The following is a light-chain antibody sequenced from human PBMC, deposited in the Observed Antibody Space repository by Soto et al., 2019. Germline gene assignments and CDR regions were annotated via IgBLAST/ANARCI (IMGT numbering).Light chain of an antibody. CDR3: QQYDNLPLT. CDR1: QDISNY. J-gene: IGKJ4*01. Sequence: DIPMTQSPSSLSASVGDRVTITCQASQDISNYLNWYQQKPGKAPKLLIYDASNLETGDRSRFSGSGSGTDFTFTISSLQPEDIATYYCQQYDNLPLTFGGGTKVEIK. CDR2: DAS. V-gene: IGKV1-33*01.